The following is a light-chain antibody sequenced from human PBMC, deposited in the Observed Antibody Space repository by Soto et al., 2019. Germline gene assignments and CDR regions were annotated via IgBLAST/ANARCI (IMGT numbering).Light chain of an antibody. CDR3: QQFSSLWT. V-gene: IGKV1-5*01. Sequence: DIQMTQSPSTLSASVGDRVTITCRASQSFSRWLAWYQQKPGKPPNLLIYDASRLASGVPSRFSGSGSGTEFTLTISSLQPEDVATYSCQQFSSLWTFGKGTKVDIK. CDR1: QSFSRW. J-gene: IGKJ1*01. CDR2: DAS.